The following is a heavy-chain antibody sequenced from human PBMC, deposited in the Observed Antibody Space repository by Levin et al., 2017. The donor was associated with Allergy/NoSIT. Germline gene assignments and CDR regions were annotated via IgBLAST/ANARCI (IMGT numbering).Heavy chain of an antibody. V-gene: IGHV3-48*02. CDR2: ISSSSRTI. J-gene: IGHJ3*01. Sequence: PGGSLRLSCTASGFSLSTYGMNWVRQAPGKGLEWVSYISSSSRTISYADSVKGRFTISRDNAKNSANLQMKSLREEDTAVYYCERDVQVWFGECRTEAVDVWGQGTMVTVS. CDR3: ERDVQVWFGECRTEAVDV. D-gene: IGHD3-10*01. CDR1: GFSLSTYG.